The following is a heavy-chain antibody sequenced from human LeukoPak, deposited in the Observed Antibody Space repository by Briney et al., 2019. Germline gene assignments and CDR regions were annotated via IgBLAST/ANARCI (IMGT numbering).Heavy chain of an antibody. D-gene: IGHD3-10*01. CDR2: IYYSGGT. Sequence: PSETLSLTCTVSGGSISSYYWSWIRQPPGKGLEWIGYIYYSGGTNYNPSLKSRVTISVDTSKNQFSLKLSSVTAADTAVYYCARGRLDYYGSGSYPSPFDYWGQGTLVTVSS. J-gene: IGHJ4*02. V-gene: IGHV4-59*01. CDR1: GGSISSYY. CDR3: ARGRLDYYGSGSYPSPFDY.